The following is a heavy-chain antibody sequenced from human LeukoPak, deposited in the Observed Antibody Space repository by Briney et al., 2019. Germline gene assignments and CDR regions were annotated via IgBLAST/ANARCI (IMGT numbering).Heavy chain of an antibody. J-gene: IGHJ3*02. Sequence: ASVTVSCKASGYTFTGYYMHWVRQAPGQGLEWMGWINPNSGGTNYAQKFQGRVTMTRDTSISTAYMELSRLRSDDTAVYYCARYETGTTAFDIWGQGTMVTVSS. V-gene: IGHV1-2*02. CDR3: ARYETGTTAFDI. CDR2: INPNSGGT. CDR1: GYTFTGYY. D-gene: IGHD1-7*01.